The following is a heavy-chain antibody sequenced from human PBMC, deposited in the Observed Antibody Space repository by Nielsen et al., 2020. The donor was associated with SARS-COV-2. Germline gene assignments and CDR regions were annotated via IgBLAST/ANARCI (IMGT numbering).Heavy chain of an antibody. CDR3: ARDLLWFGESHFDY. J-gene: IGHJ4*02. V-gene: IGHV3-7*01. CDR2: IKYDGSEE. Sequence: GESLKISCTASGFIFDGFWMSWVRQAPGKGLEWVAHIKYDGSEEYYLDNVKGRFTISRDNAKNSLYLQMNSLRAEDTAVYYCARDLLWFGESHFDYWGQGTLVTVSS. D-gene: IGHD3-10*01. CDR1: GFIFDGFW.